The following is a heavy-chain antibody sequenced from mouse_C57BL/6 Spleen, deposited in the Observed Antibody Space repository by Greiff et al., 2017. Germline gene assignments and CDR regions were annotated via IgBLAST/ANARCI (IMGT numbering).Heavy chain of an antibody. D-gene: IGHD1-2*01. CDR2: ISYDGSN. J-gene: IGHJ1*03. CDR3: ARFITGYFDV. Sequence: EVKLQESGPGLVKPSQSLSLTCSVTGYSITSGYYWNWIRQFPGNKLEWMGYISYDGSNNYNPSLKNRISITRDTSKNQFFLKLNSVTTEDTATYYCARFITGYFDVWGTGTTVTVSS. CDR1: GYSITSGYY. V-gene: IGHV3-6*01.